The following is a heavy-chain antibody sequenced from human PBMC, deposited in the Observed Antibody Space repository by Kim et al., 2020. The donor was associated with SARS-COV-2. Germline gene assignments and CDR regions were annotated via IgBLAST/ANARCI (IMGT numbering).Heavy chain of an antibody. V-gene: IGHV3-23*01. CDR3: AKIGWGNWNDGGDY. CDR1: GFTFNNYA. J-gene: IGHJ4*02. Sequence: GGSLRLSCAASGFTFNNYAMSWVRQAPGKGLEWVSGISGSGRSTYYADSVKGRFTISRDNSKNTLYLQMNSLRAEDTAAYYCAKIGWGNWNDGGDYWGQGTLVTVSS. CDR2: ISGSGRST. D-gene: IGHD1-20*01.